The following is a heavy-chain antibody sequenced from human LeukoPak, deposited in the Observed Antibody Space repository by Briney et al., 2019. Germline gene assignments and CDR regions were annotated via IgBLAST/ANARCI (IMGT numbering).Heavy chain of an antibody. CDR2: IHRDGNNI. Sequence: GGSLRLSCVASGLTFDTYWMHWVRQAPGKGLVWVSRIHRDGNNINYADFMQGRFTVSRGNAKNTLYLQMHSLRVEDTAMYYCARGLRDRYGMDVWGQGTTVTVSS. CDR3: ARGLRDRYGMDV. V-gene: IGHV3-74*01. J-gene: IGHJ6*02. CDR1: GLTFDTYW.